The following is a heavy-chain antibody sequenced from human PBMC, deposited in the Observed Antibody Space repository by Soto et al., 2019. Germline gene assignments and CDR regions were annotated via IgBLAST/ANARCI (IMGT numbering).Heavy chain of an antibody. CDR3: ARDGPPTDH. CDR2: ISAYNGNT. Sequence: QVQLVQSGAEVKKPRASVKVSCKASGYTFSSYHISWVRQAPGQGLEWMGWISAYNGNTNYAQKLQGRVTTTTDTSASTAHSQPTRPRSDDPAVYYSARDGPPTDHWREGTLVTVSS. CDR1: GYTFSSYH. V-gene: IGHV1-18*01. J-gene: IGHJ5*02.